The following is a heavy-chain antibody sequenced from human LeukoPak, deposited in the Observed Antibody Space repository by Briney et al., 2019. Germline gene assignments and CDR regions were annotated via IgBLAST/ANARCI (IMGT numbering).Heavy chain of an antibody. J-gene: IGHJ3*02. Sequence: PGGYLRIACAAAGFTFSSYAMSRVRQAPGKELEWVSAISGRGGSTYYADSVKGRFTIYRENSKNTLYLQRNSLRAEDTAVYYCAKDPSAVAAPDAFDIWGQGTMVTVSS. CDR1: GFTFSSYA. CDR3: AKDPSAVAAPDAFDI. D-gene: IGHD6-19*01. CDR2: ISGRGGST. V-gene: IGHV3-23*01.